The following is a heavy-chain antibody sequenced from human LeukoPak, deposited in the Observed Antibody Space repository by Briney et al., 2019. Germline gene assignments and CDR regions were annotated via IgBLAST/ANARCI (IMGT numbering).Heavy chain of an antibody. Sequence: MTSETLSLTCTVSGGSISSSSYYWGWIRQPPGKGLEWIGSIYYSGSTYYNPSLKSRVTISVDTSKNQFSLKLSSVTAADTAVYYCARQGRFLEWLGYWFDPWGQGTLVTVSS. D-gene: IGHD3-3*01. CDR2: IYYSGST. CDR1: GGSISSSSYY. J-gene: IGHJ5*02. CDR3: ARQGRFLEWLGYWFDP. V-gene: IGHV4-39*01.